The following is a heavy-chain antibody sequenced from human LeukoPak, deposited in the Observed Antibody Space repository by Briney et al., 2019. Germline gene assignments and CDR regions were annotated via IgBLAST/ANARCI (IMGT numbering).Heavy chain of an antibody. CDR3: ARHSENVPVAALDY. Sequence: GSLRLSCAASGFTFSSYAMSWIRQPPGKGLEWIGYIYYSGSTNYNPSLKSRVTISVDTSKNQFSLKLSSVTAADTAVYYCARHSENVPVAALDYWGQGTLITVSS. J-gene: IGHJ4*01. D-gene: IGHD6-19*01. CDR2: IYYSGST. CDR1: GFTFSSYA. V-gene: IGHV4-59*01.